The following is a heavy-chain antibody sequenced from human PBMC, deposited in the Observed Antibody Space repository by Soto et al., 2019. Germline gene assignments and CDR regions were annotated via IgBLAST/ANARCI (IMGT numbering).Heavy chain of an antibody. Sequence: GGSLRLSCAASGFTFDDYAMHWVRQAPGKGLEWVSGSSWDSGSIGYADSVEGRFTISRDNAKNSLYLQMNSLRAEDTAFYYCAKDRESSGWHIDYWAQGTLVPVSS. CDR1: GFTFDDYA. J-gene: IGHJ4*02. CDR3: AKDRESSGWHIDY. CDR2: SSWDSGSI. D-gene: IGHD6-19*01. V-gene: IGHV3-9*01.